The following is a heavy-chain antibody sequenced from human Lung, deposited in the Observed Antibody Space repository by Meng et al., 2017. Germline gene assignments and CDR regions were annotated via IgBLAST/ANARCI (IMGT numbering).Heavy chain of an antibody. CDR3: ARRVHDGRHYHYFDY. V-gene: IGHV4-39*01. CDR1: GRSIRSTSNY. J-gene: IGHJ4*02. CDR2: IYYSGAT. Sequence: QLQLQESGPGLVKPSETLSLPGTVSGRSIRSTSNYWDWIRQPPGTRLEWIGSIYYSGATYYNPSLKSRVTMSVDTSKNQFSLRLSSVTAADTAVYFCARRVHDGRHYHYFDYWGQGALVTVSS. D-gene: IGHD3-16*01.